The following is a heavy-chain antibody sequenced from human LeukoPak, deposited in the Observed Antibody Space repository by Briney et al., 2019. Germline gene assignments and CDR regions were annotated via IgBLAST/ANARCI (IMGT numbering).Heavy chain of an antibody. CDR1: GGSISSGGYY. V-gene: IGHV4-31*03. D-gene: IGHD3-16*01. CDR3: ARDFSGGYFDY. J-gene: IGHJ4*02. Sequence: SQTLSLTCTVSGGSISSGGYYWSWIRQHPGKGLEWIGYIYYSGSTYYNPSFKSRVTISVDTSKNQFSLKLSSVTAADTAVYYCARDFSGGYFDYWGQGTLVTVSS. CDR2: IYYSGST.